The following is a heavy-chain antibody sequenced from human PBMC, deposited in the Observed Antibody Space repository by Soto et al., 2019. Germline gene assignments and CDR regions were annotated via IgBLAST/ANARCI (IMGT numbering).Heavy chain of an antibody. J-gene: IGHJ4*02. D-gene: IGHD3-22*01. Sequence: PSETLSLTCTVSGGSISSYYWSWIRQPPEKGLEWIGDISYSGGTNYNPSLKSRVTVSVDTSKNQFSLKLSSVTAADTAVYYCASQYYYDSSGSQTFDYWGQGTQVTVSS. V-gene: IGHV4-59*01. CDR1: GGSISSYY. CDR2: ISYSGGT. CDR3: ASQYYYDSSGSQTFDY.